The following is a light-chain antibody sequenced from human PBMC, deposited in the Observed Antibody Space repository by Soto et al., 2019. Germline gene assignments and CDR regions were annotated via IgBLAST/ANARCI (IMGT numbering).Light chain of an antibody. CDR3: QQYVSSPWL. V-gene: IGKV3-20*01. CDR2: GAS. CDR1: QSVTNSF. Sequence: EIVLAQSPGTLSLSPGERATLSCRASQSVTNSFLAWYQQKPGQAPRLLIYGASRRATGIPDRFTGSGSGKDFTLTISRLEPEDVAYYYCQQYVSSPWLFGQGTNVE. J-gene: IGKJ1*01.